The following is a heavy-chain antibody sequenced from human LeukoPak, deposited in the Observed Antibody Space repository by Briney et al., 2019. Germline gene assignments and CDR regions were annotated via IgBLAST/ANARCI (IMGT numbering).Heavy chain of an antibody. CDR3: VRLSVVSPHRYFDL. V-gene: IGHV4-59*08. J-gene: IGHJ2*01. D-gene: IGHD4-23*01. Sequence: TSETLSLTCTVSGGSISGYFWSWIRQPPGKGLEWIAYIYYTGDTNYNPSLKSRVTISVDTPKNHVSLKLTSVTAADTAVYYCVRLSVVSPHRYFDLWGRGTLVTVSS. CDR1: GGSISGYF. CDR2: IYYTGDT.